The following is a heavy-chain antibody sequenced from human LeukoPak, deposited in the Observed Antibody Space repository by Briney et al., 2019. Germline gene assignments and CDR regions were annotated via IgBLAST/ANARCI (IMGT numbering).Heavy chain of an antibody. Sequence: ASVKVSCKASGYTFTSYYMHWVRQAPGQGLEWMGIINPSGGSTSYAQKFQGRVTMTRDASTSTVYMELSSLRSEDTAVYYCARDLVVAGAIDYWGQGTLVTVSS. D-gene: IGHD6-19*01. CDR3: ARDLVVAGAIDY. CDR1: GYTFTSYY. CDR2: INPSGGST. J-gene: IGHJ4*02. V-gene: IGHV1-46*01.